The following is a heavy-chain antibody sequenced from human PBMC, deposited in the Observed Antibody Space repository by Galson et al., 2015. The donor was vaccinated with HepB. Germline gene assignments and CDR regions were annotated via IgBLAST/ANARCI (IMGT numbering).Heavy chain of an antibody. CDR3: ARDSSSWEKNWYFDL. V-gene: IGHV1-69*13. J-gene: IGHJ2*01. CDR2: IIPIFGTA. Sequence: SVKVSCKASGGTFSSYAISWVRQAPGQGLEWMGGIIPIFGTANYAQKFQGRVTITADESTSTAYMELSSLRSEDTAVYYCARDSSSWEKNWYFDLWGRGTLVTVSS. CDR1: GGTFSSYA. D-gene: IGHD6-13*01.